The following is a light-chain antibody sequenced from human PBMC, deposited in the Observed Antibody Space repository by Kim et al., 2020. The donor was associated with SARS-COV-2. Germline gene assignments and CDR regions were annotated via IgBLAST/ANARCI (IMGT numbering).Light chain of an antibody. V-gene: IGKV1-5*03. CDR3: QHYNSSPYT. J-gene: IGKJ2*01. Sequence: SASVGDRVTITCRASQSISSWLAWYQQKPGKAPKLLIYKASSLEGGVPSRFSGSGSGTEFTLTISSLQPDDFATYYCQHYNSSPYTFGQGTKLEI. CDR1: QSISSW. CDR2: KAS.